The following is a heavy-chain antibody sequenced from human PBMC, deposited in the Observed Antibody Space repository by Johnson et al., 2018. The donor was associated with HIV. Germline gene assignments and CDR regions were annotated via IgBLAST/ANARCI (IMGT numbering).Heavy chain of an antibody. J-gene: IGHJ3*02. CDR3: ARGFGTASDAFDM. D-gene: IGHD3-3*01. Sequence: EVHLVESGGGLVQPDKSLRLSCVASGFTFDDYAMNWVRQAPGKGLEWVSGINWNSGRIIYAESVKGRFTISRDNAKNSLYLQMNSLRGDDTAFYYCARGFGTASDAFDMWGQGTMVIVSS. V-gene: IGHV3-9*01. CDR1: GFTFDDYA. CDR2: INWNSGRI.